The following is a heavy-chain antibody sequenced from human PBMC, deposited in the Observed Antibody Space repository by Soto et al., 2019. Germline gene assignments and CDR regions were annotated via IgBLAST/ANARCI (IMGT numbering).Heavy chain of an antibody. V-gene: IGHV4-34*01. CDR1: GGSFSGYY. D-gene: IGHD6-13*01. CDR3: ARGLVRKGMDV. CDR2: INHSGST. Sequence: PSETLSLTCAVYGGSFSGYYWSWIRQPPGKGLEWIGEINHSGSTNYNPSLKSRVTISVDTSKNQFSLKLSSVTAADTAVYYCARGLVRKGMDVWGQGTTVTVSS. J-gene: IGHJ6*02.